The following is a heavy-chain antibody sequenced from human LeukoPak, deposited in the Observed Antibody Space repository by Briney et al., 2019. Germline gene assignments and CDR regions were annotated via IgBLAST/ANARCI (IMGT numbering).Heavy chain of an antibody. Sequence: SVKVSCKASGYTFISYAMHWVRQAPGQRLEWMGGIIPIFGTANYAQKFQGRVTITADESTSTAYMELSSLRSEDTAVYYCARGDDQDYDSSGPYDYWGQGTLVTVSS. CDR2: IIPIFGTA. CDR1: GYTFISYA. J-gene: IGHJ4*02. D-gene: IGHD3-22*01. V-gene: IGHV1-69*13. CDR3: ARGDDQDYDSSGPYDY.